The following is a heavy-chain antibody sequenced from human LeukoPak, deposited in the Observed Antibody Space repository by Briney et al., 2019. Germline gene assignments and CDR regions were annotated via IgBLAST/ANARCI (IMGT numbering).Heavy chain of an antibody. CDR1: GFTFSSYG. J-gene: IGHJ6*03. V-gene: IGHV3-30*03. D-gene: IGHD3-3*01. CDR3: ARSHYDFWSGDYYYYMDV. Sequence: GGSLRLSCAASGFTFSSYGMHWVRQAPGKALEWVAVISYDGSNKYYADSVKGRFTISRDNSKNTLYLQMNSLRAEDTAVYYCARSHYDFWSGDYYYYMDVWGKGTTVTVSS. CDR2: ISYDGSNK.